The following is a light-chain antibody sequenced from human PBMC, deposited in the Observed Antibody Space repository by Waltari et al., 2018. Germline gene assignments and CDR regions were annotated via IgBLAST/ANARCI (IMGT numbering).Light chain of an antibody. CDR1: QSVSSSY. V-gene: IGKV3-20*01. J-gene: IGKJ2*01. CDR3: QQYGSPPYT. CDR2: AGS. Sequence: EIVLTQSPGTLSLSPGERATLSCRASQSVSSSYLAWYRHKPGQPPRLLIYAGSGRATGIPDRFSGSGSGTDFTLTINRLEPEDFAVYYCQQYGSPPYTFGQGTKLE.